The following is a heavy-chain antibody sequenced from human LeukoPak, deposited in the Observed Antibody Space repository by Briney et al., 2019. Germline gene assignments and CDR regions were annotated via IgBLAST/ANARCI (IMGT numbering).Heavy chain of an antibody. Sequence: PSQTLSLTCTVSGDSIRTVDYYWSWIRQPPGKGLEWIGYIHYSGSTSYIPSLESRVTISLDTSKNQYSLKLISMTTADTAVYYCARRGAQGGFDFWGQGTMVTVSS. CDR2: IHYSGST. CDR1: GDSIRTVDYY. V-gene: IGHV4-30-4*01. J-gene: IGHJ3*01. D-gene: IGHD3-10*01. CDR3: ARRGAQGGFDF.